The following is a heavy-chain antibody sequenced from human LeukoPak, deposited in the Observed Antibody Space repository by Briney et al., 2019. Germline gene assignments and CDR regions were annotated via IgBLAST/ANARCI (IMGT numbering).Heavy chain of an antibody. Sequence: PGGSLRLSCAASGFTFSSYAMNWVRQAPGKGLELVSGISGSGGSTYYADSVKGRFTISRDNSKNTLYLQMNSLRAEDTALFYCASADHHGGNSGFAYWGQGTLVTVSS. J-gene: IGHJ4*02. V-gene: IGHV3-23*01. CDR3: ASADHHGGNSGFAY. CDR2: ISGSGGST. D-gene: IGHD4-23*01. CDR1: GFTFSSYA.